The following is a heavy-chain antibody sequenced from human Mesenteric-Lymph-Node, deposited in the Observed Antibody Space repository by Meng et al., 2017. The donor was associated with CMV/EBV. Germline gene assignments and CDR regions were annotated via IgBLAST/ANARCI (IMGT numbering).Heavy chain of an antibody. CDR3: AREASGVINEPLDH. CDR2: ISGSGNIL. J-gene: IGHJ4*02. Sequence: SGFTFNDYFMSWIRQAPGKGLEWLSYISGSGNILYYADSVKGRFTISRDNAKNSLYLQMNGLRAEDTAVYYCAREASGVINEPLDHWGQGTLVTVSS. V-gene: IGHV3-11*01. D-gene: IGHD3-3*01. CDR1: GFTFNDYF.